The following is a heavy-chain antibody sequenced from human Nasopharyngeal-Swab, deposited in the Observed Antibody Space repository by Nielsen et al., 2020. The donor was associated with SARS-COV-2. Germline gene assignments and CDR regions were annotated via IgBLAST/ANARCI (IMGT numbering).Heavy chain of an antibody. V-gene: IGHV1-46*01. Sequence: WVRQAPGQGLEWMGIINPSGGSTSYAQKFQGRVTMTRDTSTSTVYMELSSLRSEDTAVYYCARAFRDGYNYGYWGQGTLVPSPQ. D-gene: IGHD5-24*01. CDR2: INPSGGST. CDR3: ARAFRDGYNYGY. J-gene: IGHJ4*02.